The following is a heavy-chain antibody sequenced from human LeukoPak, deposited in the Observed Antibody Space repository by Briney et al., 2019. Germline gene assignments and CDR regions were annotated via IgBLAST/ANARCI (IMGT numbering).Heavy chain of an antibody. CDR3: ARRKDYSLHHVMDV. J-gene: IGHJ6*02. Sequence: GGSLRLSCAASGFTFNTYTMNWVRQAPGKGLEWVSYISGSSGIIDYADSVRGRFTISRDNAKNSLYLQMNSLRAEDTAVYYCARRKDYSLHHVMDVWAKGPRSPSP. V-gene: IGHV3-48*01. CDR2: ISGSSGII. CDR1: GFTFNTYT. D-gene: IGHD4-11*01.